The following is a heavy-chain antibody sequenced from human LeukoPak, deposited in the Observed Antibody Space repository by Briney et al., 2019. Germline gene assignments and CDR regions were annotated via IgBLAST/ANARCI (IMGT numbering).Heavy chain of an antibody. CDR3: ARDWYYYDSSGYTPPAFDI. D-gene: IGHD3-22*01. CDR2: ISSSSGYI. V-gene: IGHV3-21*01. J-gene: IGHJ3*02. CDR1: GFTFSSYS. Sequence: PGGSLRLSCAASGFTFSSYSMNWVRQAPGKGLEWVSSISSSSGYIYYADSVKGRFTISRDNAKNSLYLQMNSLRAEDTAVYYCARDWYYYDSSGYTPPAFDIWGQGTMVTVSS.